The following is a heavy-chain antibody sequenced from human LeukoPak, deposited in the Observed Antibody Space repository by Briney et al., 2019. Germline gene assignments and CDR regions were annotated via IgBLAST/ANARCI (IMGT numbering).Heavy chain of an antibody. J-gene: IGHJ5*02. Sequence: GGSLRLSCAASGFTFSSYAMSWVRQAPGKGLEWVSAISGSGGSTYYADSVKGRFTISRDNSKNTLYLQMNSLRAEDTAVYYCAKDAIPGGAMAPGNWFDPWGQGTLVTVSS. CDR2: ISGSGGST. CDR1: GFTFSSYA. V-gene: IGHV3-23*01. CDR3: AKDAIPGGAMAPGNWFDP. D-gene: IGHD5-18*01.